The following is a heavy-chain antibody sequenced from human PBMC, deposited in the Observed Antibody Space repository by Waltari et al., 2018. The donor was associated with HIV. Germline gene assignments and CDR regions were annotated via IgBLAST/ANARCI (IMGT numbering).Heavy chain of an antibody. V-gene: IGHV3-66*02. CDR1: GFSVSSHY. CDR2: IDGDEIT. J-gene: IGHJ6*02. Sequence: EVQLVQSGGGMVQPGGSLRLSCAASGFSVSSHYMAWVRQIPGKVLEGLSLIDGDEITDYADSVKGRFTVSRDNSKNTLLLQMNSLRPEDTAVYYCAREIALLLSGSDFDYYGMDVWGQGTTVSVSS. D-gene: IGHD1-26*01. CDR3: AREIALLLSGSDFDYYGMDV.